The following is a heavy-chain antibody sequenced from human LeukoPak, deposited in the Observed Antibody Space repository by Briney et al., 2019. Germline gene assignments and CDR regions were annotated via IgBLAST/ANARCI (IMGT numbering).Heavy chain of an antibody. V-gene: IGHV6-1*01. CDR1: GDSVSSTSTV. CDR2: TYYRSKWYN. CDR3: TRVRSDNPWEPGNWFDP. D-gene: IGHD1-26*01. Sequence: SQTLSLTCAISGDSVSSTSTVWNWIRQSPLRGLEWLGRTYYRSKWYNDYAVSVKSRITINPDTSKNQFSLQLNSVTPEDTAVYYCTRVRSDNPWEPGNWFDPWGQGTLVTVSS. J-gene: IGHJ5*02.